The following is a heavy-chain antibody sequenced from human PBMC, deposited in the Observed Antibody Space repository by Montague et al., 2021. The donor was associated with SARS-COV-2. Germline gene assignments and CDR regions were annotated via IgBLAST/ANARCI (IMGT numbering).Heavy chain of an antibody. D-gene: IGHD6-13*01. CDR3: ARNDSSSWSY. J-gene: IGHJ4*02. Sequence: SVKVSCKASGYTFTTSGISWVRQAPVQGLEWMGWISTYNGYTVSXQNLQGRVTMTTDTSTSTAYMELRSLRSDDTAVYYCARNDSSSWSYWGQGTLLTVSS. CDR2: ISTYNGYT. CDR1: GYTFTTSG. V-gene: IGHV1-18*01.